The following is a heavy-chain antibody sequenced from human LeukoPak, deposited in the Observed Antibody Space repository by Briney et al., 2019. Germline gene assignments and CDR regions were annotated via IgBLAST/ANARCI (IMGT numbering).Heavy chain of an antibody. CDR3: ARGLPIVVVVAATPGLDY. V-gene: IGHV1-46*01. CDR2: INPSGGST. D-gene: IGHD2-15*01. CDR1: GYTFTSYY. Sequence: GASVKVSCKASGYTFTSYYMHWVRQAPGQGLEWMGIINPSGGSTSYAQKFQGRVTMTRDTSTSTVYMELSSLRSEDTAVYYCARGLPIVVVVAATPGLDYWGQGTLVTVSS. J-gene: IGHJ4*02.